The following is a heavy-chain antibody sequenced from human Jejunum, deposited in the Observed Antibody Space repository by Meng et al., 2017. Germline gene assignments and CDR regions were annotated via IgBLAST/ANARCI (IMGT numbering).Heavy chain of an antibody. V-gene: IGHV2-5*02. CDR3: AHRRAGVTQWNYGDYDY. Sequence: SGPTLVRPTETLTLTCTFSGFSLSTSGVGVGWIRQPPGKALECLALIYCEDEKRYNPSLKNRLTINKDTSKIKVVLTFTNTDPVDAGTYYCAHRRAGVTQWNYGDYDYCGQAIL. CDR1: GFSLSTSGVG. J-gene: IGHJ4*02. D-gene: IGHD4-23*01. CDR2: IYCEDEK.